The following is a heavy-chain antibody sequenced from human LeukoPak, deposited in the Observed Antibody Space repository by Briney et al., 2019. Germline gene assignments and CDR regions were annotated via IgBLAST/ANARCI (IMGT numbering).Heavy chain of an antibody. V-gene: IGHV4-61*08. D-gene: IGHD3-9*01. J-gene: IGHJ4*02. CDR3: ARDGDGLTGASLDY. CDR1: DDSISISGYY. Sequence: SQTLSLTCTVSDDSISISGYYWSWIRQPPGKGLEWIGYIYYSGSTNYNPSLKSRVTISVDTSKNQFSLKLSSVTAADTAVYYCARDGDGLTGASLDYWGQGTLVTVSS. CDR2: IYYSGST.